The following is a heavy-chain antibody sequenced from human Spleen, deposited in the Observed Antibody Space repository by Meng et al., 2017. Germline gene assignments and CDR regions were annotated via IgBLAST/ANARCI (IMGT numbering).Heavy chain of an antibody. D-gene: IGHD2-21*02. CDR2: IYSSGST. V-gene: IGHV4-4*07. Sequence: SETLSLTCTVSGGSISSYYWNWIRQPAEKELEWIGRIYSSGSTNYNPSFKSRVTMSVDTSKNQFSLKLTSVTAADTAVYYCAGGAVVTLIFYHAMDVWGQGTTVIVSS. CDR3: AGGAVVTLIFYHAMDV. J-gene: IGHJ6*02. CDR1: GGSISSYY.